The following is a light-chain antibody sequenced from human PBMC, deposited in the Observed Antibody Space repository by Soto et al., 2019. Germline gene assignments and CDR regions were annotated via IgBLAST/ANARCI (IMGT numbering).Light chain of an antibody. CDR3: QQSFDSPLT. V-gene: IGKV1-39*01. CDR1: RNIGTY. J-gene: IGKJ5*01. CDR2: TAS. Sequence: IQMTQSPSSLSASVGDTVSITCRASRNIGTYVNWYQQEPGKVPRPLIYTASNLQGGVPSRFSGRGSGTDFTLTISGVPREDCATYYCQQSFDSPLTFGQGTRLEI.